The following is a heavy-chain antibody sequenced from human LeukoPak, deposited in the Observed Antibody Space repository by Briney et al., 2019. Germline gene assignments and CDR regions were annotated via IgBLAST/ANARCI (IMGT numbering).Heavy chain of an antibody. CDR2: INEDGSEI. D-gene: IGHD2-21*01. J-gene: IGHJ5*02. CDR3: VRAYHPGGWFDP. Sequence: PGGSLRLSCAASGFTFSRSWVTWVRQAPGKGLEWVASINEDGSEIHYVDSVKGRFTISRDNAKDSLYLQMNSLTAEDTAMYYCVRAYHPGGWFDPWGQGTLVTVSS. CDR1: GFTFSRSW. V-gene: IGHV3-7*04.